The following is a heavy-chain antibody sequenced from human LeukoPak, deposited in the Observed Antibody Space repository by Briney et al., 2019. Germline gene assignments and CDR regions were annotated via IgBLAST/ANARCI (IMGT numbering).Heavy chain of an antibody. V-gene: IGHV1-3*01. J-gene: IGHJ4*02. CDR3: ARGPRAAADDY. D-gene: IGHD6-13*01. Sequence: ASVKVSCKASGYTFINFAINWGRQAPGQRPEWLGWINAGNGNTKYSQKFRGRVTITRDTSASTAYMELSNLTSEDTAVYYCARGPRAAADDYWGQGTLVTVSS. CDR1: GYTFINFA. CDR2: INAGNGNT.